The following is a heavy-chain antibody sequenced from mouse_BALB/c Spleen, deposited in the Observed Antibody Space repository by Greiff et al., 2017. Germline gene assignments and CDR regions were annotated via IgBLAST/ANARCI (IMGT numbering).Heavy chain of an antibody. D-gene: IGHD1-1*01. Sequence: VQLQQSGPGLVKPSQSLSLTCTVTGYSITSDYAWNWIRQFPGNKLEWMGYISYSGSTSYNPSLKSRISITRDTSKNQFFLQLNSVTTEDTATYDCARNYYGSSYAMDYWGQGTSVTVSS. CDR3: ARNYYGSSYAMDY. J-gene: IGHJ4*01. CDR2: ISYSGST. V-gene: IGHV3-2*02. CDR1: GYSITSDYA.